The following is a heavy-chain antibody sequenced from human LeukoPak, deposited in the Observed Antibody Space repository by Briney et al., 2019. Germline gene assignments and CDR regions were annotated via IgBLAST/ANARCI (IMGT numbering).Heavy chain of an antibody. J-gene: IGHJ4*02. Sequence: ASVKVSCKASGYTFIAYYIHWVRQAPGQGLEWMGIINPSDGSTRYAQKFQGRVTMTRDTSTSTVYMEVRSLRSEDTAVYYCARELAGVDYWGQGTLVTVSS. D-gene: IGHD6-19*01. CDR3: ARELAGVDY. CDR2: INPSDGST. CDR1: GYTFIAYY. V-gene: IGHV1-46*01.